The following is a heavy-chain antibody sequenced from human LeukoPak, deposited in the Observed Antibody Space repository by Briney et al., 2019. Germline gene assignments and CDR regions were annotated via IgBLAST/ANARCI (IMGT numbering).Heavy chain of an antibody. D-gene: IGHD2-2*01. J-gene: IGHJ3*02. CDR1: GGSINITY. Sequence: SETLSLTCSVSGGSINITYWSWIRQPPGKGLEWSGNIHYSGSTNSNPSLKSRVTISVDKSKNQFSLKLSSVTAADTAVYYCARDFLGYCSSTSREHDAFDIWGQGTMVTVSS. CDR3: ARDFLGYCSSTSREHDAFDI. CDR2: IHYSGST. V-gene: IGHV4-59*12.